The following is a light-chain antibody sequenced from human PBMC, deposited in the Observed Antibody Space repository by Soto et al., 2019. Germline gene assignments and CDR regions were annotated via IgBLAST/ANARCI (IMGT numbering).Light chain of an antibody. CDR1: QSVSSH. CDR3: QQRSNWPPA. Sequence: EIVMTQSPATLSVSPWEGATVSCRASQSVSSHLAWYQHKPGQAPRLLFYDASTRATGIPARFTGGGSGTGFTLTISSLEPEDFAVYYCQQRSNWPPAFGQGTRLEIK. CDR2: DAS. J-gene: IGKJ5*01. V-gene: IGKV3-11*01.